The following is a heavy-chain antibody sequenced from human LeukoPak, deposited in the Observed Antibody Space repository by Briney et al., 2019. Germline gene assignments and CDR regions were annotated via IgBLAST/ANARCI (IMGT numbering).Heavy chain of an antibody. Sequence: GGSLRLSCAASGFTFSSYWMHWVRQAPGKGLVWVSRINSGGSSTSYADSVKGRFTISRDNAKNTLYLQMNSLRAEDTDVYYCAKGSPIGYWYFDLWGRGTLVTVSS. CDR1: GFTFSSYW. V-gene: IGHV3-74*01. CDR3: AKGSPIGYWYFDL. CDR2: INSGGSST. J-gene: IGHJ2*01.